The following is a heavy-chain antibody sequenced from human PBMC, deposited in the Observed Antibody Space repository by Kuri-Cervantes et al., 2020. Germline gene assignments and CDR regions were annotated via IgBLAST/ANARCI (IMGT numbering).Heavy chain of an antibody. CDR3: VRRGDLGGRRGYDI. J-gene: IGHJ3*02. CDR1: GGSISSYY. V-gene: IGHV4-59*01. CDR2: IYYSGST. Sequence: SETLSLTCTVSGGSISSYYWSWIRQPPGKGLEWIGYIYYSGSTNYNPSLKSRVTISVDTSKNQFSLKLSSVTAADTAMYYCVRRGDLGGRRGYDIWGQGTMVTVSS. D-gene: IGHD3-16*01.